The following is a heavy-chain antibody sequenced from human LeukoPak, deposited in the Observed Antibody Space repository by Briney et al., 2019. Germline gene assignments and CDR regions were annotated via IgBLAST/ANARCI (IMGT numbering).Heavy chain of an antibody. CDR3: AREMRSPRGGFDY. J-gene: IGHJ4*02. D-gene: IGHD3-10*01. Sequence: SETLSLTCTVSSGSISSSSYYWGWIRQPPGMGLEWIGSMYYSGSPYYNPSLKSRVTISVYTSKSQFSLKLRSVTAADTAVYYCAREMRSPRGGFDYWDQGTLVTVSS. V-gene: IGHV4-39*07. CDR2: MYYSGSP. CDR1: SGSISSSSYY.